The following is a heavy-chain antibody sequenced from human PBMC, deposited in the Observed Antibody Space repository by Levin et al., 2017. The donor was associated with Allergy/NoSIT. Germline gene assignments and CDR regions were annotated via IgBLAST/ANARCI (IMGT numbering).Heavy chain of an antibody. V-gene: IGHV4-31*03. CDR2: IDYSGNT. CDR3: ARDWAAARVFDY. Sequence: SQTLSLTCTVSCGSIRSGGFHWSWIRQHPGKGLEWIGYIDYSGNTYYNPSLKSRVTISMDTSKNQFSLRLSSMTAADTAVYYCARDWAAARVFDYWGQGTLVTVSS. CDR1: CGSIRSGGFH. J-gene: IGHJ4*02. D-gene: IGHD6-6*01.